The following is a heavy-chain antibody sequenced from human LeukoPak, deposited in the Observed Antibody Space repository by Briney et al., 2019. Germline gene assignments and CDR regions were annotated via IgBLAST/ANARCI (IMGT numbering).Heavy chain of an antibody. V-gene: IGHV4-59*01. CDR3: ARRIAVAGSRGYYYYYMDV. CDR1: GDSISSYY. J-gene: IGHJ6*03. D-gene: IGHD6-19*01. CDR2: IYYSGST. Sequence: PSETLSLTCTVTGDSISSYYWSWIRQPPGKGLEWIGYIYYSGSTNYNPSLKSRVTISVDTSKNQFSLKLSSVTAADTAVYYCARRIAVAGSRGYYYYYMDVWGKGTTVTVSS.